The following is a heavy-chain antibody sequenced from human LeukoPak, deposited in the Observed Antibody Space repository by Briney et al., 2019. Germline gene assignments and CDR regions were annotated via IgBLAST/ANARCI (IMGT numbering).Heavy chain of an antibody. CDR1: GGTFSSYA. CDR2: IIPIFGTA. V-gene: IGHV1-69*05. J-gene: IGHJ3*02. Sequence: GASVKVSCKASGGTFSSYAISWVRQAPGQGLEWMGGIIPIFGTANYAQKFQGRVTITTDESTSTAYMELSSLRSEDTAVYYCARDHGDGYTAGYTIDIWGQGTMVTVSS. CDR3: ARDHGDGYTAGYTIDI. D-gene: IGHD5-24*01.